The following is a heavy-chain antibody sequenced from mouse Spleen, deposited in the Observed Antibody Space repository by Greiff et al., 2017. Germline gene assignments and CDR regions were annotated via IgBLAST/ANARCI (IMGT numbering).Heavy chain of an antibody. CDR3: AREGANWDVSYAMDY. V-gene: IGHV5-16*01. CDR1: GFTFSDYY. CDR2: INYDGSST. J-gene: IGHJ4*01. Sequence: EVMLVESEGGLVQPGSSMKLSCTASGFTFSDYYMAWVRQVPEKGLEWVANINYDGSSTYYLDSLKSRFIISRDNAKNILYLQMSSLKSEDTATYYCAREGANWDVSYAMDYWGQGTSVTVSS. D-gene: IGHD4-1*01.